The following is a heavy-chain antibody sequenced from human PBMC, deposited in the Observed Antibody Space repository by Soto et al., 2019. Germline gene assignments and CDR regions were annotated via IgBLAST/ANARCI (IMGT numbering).Heavy chain of an antibody. CDR3: ARDGDDYGRLGGGMDV. Sequence: PGGSMRLSCAASGFTFSSYAMHWVSQATGKGLEWVAVISYDGSNKYYADSVKGRFTISRDNSKNTLYLQMNSLRAEDTAVYYCARDGDDYGRLGGGMDVWGQGTTVTVSS. CDR2: ISYDGSNK. CDR1: GFTFSSYA. J-gene: IGHJ6*02. V-gene: IGHV3-30-3*01. D-gene: IGHD4-17*01.